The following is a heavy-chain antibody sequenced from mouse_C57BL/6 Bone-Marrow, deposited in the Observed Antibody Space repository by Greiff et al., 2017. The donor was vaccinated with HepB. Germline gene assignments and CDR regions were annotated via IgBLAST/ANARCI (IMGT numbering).Heavy chain of an antibody. J-gene: IGHJ2*01. D-gene: IGHD1-1*01. CDR2: ISNLAYSI. Sequence: EVQLVESGGGLVQPGGSLKLSCAASGFTFSDYGMAWVRQAPRKGPEWVAFISNLAYSIYYADTVTGRFTISRENAKNTLYLEMSSLRSEDTAMYYCARHVYYGSFDYWGQGTTLTVSS. CDR1: GFTFSDYG. CDR3: ARHVYYGSFDY. V-gene: IGHV5-15*01.